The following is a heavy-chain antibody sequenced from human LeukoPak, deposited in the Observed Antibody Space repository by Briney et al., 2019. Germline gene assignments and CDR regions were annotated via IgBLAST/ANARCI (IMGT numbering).Heavy chain of an antibody. CDR3: ARMRSSTSPFDY. J-gene: IGHJ4*02. V-gene: IGHV5-51*01. CDR1: GYSFSNYW. D-gene: IGHD2-2*01. Sequence: GESLKISCKGSGYSFSNYWVAWVRQMPGKVLEWMGIIYPGDSDTRYSPSFQAQVTISVDRSTSTACLQWSSLKASDTAIYYCARMRSSTSPFDYWGQGALVTVPS. CDR2: IYPGDSDT.